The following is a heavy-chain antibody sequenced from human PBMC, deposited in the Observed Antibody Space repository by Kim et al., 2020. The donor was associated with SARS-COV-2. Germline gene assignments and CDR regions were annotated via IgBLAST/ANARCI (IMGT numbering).Heavy chain of an antibody. J-gene: IGHJ4*02. CDR1: GGSISTNYYY. CDR3: SRRGDY. Sequence: SETLSLTCTVSGGSISTNYYYWGWILQPPGKGLEWIGSIYYSGTTHYNPSLKSRVTISIDKSKNQFSLRLSSVTAADTAVYYCSRRGDYWGQGTLVTVPS. V-gene: IGHV4-39*01. CDR2: IYYSGTT.